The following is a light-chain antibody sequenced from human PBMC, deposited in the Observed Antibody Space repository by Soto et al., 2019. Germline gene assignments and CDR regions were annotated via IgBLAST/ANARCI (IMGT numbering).Light chain of an antibody. Sequence: DIQMTQSPSTLSASVGDRVTITCRASQSISRWLGWYQQKRGKAPKLLIHDASSLESGVPSRFSGSGSGTEFTLTISSLQPDDFATYYCQQYNSYSGTFGQGTKVDIK. J-gene: IGKJ1*01. CDR1: QSISRW. CDR2: DAS. V-gene: IGKV1-5*01. CDR3: QQYNSYSGT.